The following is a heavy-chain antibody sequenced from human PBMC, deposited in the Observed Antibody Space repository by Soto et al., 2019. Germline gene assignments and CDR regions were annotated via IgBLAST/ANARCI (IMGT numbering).Heavy chain of an antibody. CDR1: CYTFTSYG. CDR3: ARAVAGFNWFDP. Sequence: ASVQVSCKTSCYTFTSYGNIWGRQDPGQGLEGMGWISAYNGNTNYAQKLQGRVTMTTDTSTSTDCVELRSLRSDDTAVYYCARAVAGFNWFDPWGQGTLVSVSS. V-gene: IGHV1-18*01. CDR2: ISAYNGNT. J-gene: IGHJ5*02. D-gene: IGHD6-19*01.